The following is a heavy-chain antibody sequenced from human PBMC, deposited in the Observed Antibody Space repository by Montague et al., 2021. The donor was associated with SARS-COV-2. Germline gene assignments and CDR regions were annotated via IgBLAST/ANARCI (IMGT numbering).Heavy chain of an antibody. J-gene: IGHJ6*02. Sequence: SETLSLTCAVYGGSFSGYYWSWIRQPPGKGLEWNGEINHSGSTNYNPSLKSRVTISVDTYKNKFSLKLSSVTAADTAVYYCARGRLILLWFGELLSGGDYYGMDVWGQGTTVTVSS. V-gene: IGHV4-34*01. CDR2: INHSGST. CDR1: GGSFSGYY. CDR3: ARGRLILLWFGELLSGGDYYGMDV. D-gene: IGHD3-10*01.